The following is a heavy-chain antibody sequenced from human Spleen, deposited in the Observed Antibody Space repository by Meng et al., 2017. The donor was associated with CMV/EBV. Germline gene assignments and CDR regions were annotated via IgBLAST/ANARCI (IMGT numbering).Heavy chain of an antibody. Sequence: AVYGGSFSGYYWSWIRQPPGKGLEWIGEINHSGSTNYNPSLKSRVTISVDTSKNQFSLKLSSVTAADTAVYYCARGTRFAVTTYFDYWGQGTLVTVSS. V-gene: IGHV4-34*01. CDR3: ARGTRFAVTTYFDY. CDR2: INHSGST. D-gene: IGHD1-1*01. CDR1: GGSFSGYY. J-gene: IGHJ4*02.